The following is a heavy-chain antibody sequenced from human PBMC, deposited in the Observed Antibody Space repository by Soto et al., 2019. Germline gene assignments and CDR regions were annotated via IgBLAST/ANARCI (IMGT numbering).Heavy chain of an antibody. V-gene: IGHV1-18*01. J-gene: IGHJ4*02. D-gene: IGHD1-26*01. CDR2: ISAYNGNT. CDR1: GYIFTSFG. CDR3: ARDNSRLYFDY. Sequence: QVQLVQSGAEVKKPGASVKVSCKASGYIFTSFGISWVRQAPGQGLEWMGWISAYNGNTNSAQNLQGRVTMTTDTSSGTGYMELRSLSCDVTAVYYCARDNSRLYFDYWGQGALVTVSS.